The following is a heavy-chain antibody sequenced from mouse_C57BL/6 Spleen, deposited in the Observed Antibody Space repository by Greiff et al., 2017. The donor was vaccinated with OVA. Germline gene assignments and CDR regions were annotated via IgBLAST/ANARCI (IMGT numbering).Heavy chain of an antibody. CDR2: IYPGDGDT. CDR1: GYAFSSYW. CDR3: AASGSNYDFDY. Sequence: QVQLKQSGAELVKPGASVKISCKASGYAFSSYWMNWVKQRPGKGLEWIGQIYPGDGDTNYNGKFKGKATLTADKSSSTAYMPLSSLTSEDSAVYFCAASGSNYDFDYWGQGTTLTVSS. J-gene: IGHJ2*01. D-gene: IGHD2-5*01. V-gene: IGHV1-80*01.